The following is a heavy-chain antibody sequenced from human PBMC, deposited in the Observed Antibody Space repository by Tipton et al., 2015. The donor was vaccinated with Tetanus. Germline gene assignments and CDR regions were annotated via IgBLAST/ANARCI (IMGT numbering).Heavy chain of an antibody. CDR3: ARGGVRGVIMAHFFDY. V-gene: IGHV4-61*08. J-gene: IGHJ4*02. Sequence: TLSLTCSVSGDSLRAGDRNWSWIRQPPGKGLEWLAYISSSGSTNSDYFLKSRITISRDTSKNQYSLKLTSVTAADTAVYYCARGGVRGVIMAHFFDYWGQGALVTVSS. D-gene: IGHD3-10*01. CDR2: ISSSGST. CDR1: GDSLRAGDRN.